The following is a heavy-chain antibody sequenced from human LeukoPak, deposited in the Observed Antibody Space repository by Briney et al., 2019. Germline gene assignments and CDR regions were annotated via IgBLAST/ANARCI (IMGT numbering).Heavy chain of an antibody. D-gene: IGHD2-2*01. J-gene: IGHJ5*02. CDR1: GDSITNGDY. CDR3: ARNVSRADVVISANSPSNWFDP. CDR2: VYHSGST. V-gene: IGHV4-38-2*01. Sequence: SETLSLNCDVSGDSITNGDYWAWIRQSPGKGLEWIGSVYHSGSTHYNPSLKSRLILSVDTSKNQFSLNLNTLTAADTAIYYCARNVSRADVVISANSPSNWFDPWGQGVLVTVSS.